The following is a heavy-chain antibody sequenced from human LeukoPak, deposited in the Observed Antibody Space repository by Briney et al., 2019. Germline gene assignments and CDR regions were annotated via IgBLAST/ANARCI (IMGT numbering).Heavy chain of an antibody. J-gene: IGHJ4*02. CDR3: AKTAGEQWLAMSLDY. Sequence: PGRPLRLSCASSGFTFSSYGMHWVRQAPGKGLEWVAVISYDGSNKYYADSVKGRLTISRDNSKNTLYLQMNSLRAEDTAVYYCAKTAGEQWLAMSLDYWGQGTLVTVSS. V-gene: IGHV3-30*18. CDR1: GFTFSSYG. D-gene: IGHD6-19*01. CDR2: ISYDGSNK.